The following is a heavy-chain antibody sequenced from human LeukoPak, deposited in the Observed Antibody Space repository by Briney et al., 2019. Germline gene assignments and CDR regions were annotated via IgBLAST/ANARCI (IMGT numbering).Heavy chain of an antibody. D-gene: IGHD1-1*01. CDR1: GGSFSGYY. Sequence: PSETLSLTCAVYGGSFSGYYWSWIRQPPGKGLEWIGEINHSGSTNYNPSLKSRVTISVDTSKNQFSLKLSSVTAADTAVYYCARLETTSHYYGMDVWGQGTTVTVSS. CDR3: ARLETTSHYYGMDV. V-gene: IGHV4-34*01. J-gene: IGHJ6*02. CDR2: INHSGST.